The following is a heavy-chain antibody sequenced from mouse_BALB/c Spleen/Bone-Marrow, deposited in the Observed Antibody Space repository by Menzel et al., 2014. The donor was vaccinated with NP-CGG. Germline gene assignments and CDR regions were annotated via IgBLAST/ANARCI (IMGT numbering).Heavy chain of an antibody. V-gene: IGHV2-9*02. CDR1: GFSLTSYG. CDR3: ASPIYYDYPLFAY. CDR2: IWAGGST. D-gene: IGHD2-4*01. J-gene: IGHJ3*01. Sequence: VQGVESGPGLVAPSQSLSITCTVSGFSLTSYGVHWVRQPPGKGLEWLGVIWAGGSTNYNSALMSRLSISKDNSKSQVFLKMNSLQPDDTAMYYCASPIYYDYPLFAYWGQGTLVTVSA.